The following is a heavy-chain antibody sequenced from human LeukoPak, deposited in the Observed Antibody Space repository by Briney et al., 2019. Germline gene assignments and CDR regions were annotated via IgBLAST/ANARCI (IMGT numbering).Heavy chain of an antibody. CDR2: IYHSGTT. CDR3: ARVAVAAREYFDY. J-gene: IGHJ4*02. Sequence: PSETLSLTCAVSGYSISNGYCWGWIRQPPGKGPEWIGSIYHSGTTNYNPSLKSRVTISVDTSKNQFSLKLSSVTAADTAVYYCARVAVAAREYFDYWGQGTLVTVSS. D-gene: IGHD6-19*01. V-gene: IGHV4-38-2*01. CDR1: GYSISNGYC.